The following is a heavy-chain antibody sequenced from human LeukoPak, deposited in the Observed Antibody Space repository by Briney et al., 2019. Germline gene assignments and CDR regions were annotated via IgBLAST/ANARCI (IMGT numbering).Heavy chain of an antibody. V-gene: IGHV3-7*01. J-gene: IGHJ4*02. CDR2: IKPDGSEK. CDR1: GFTFSSYA. D-gene: IGHD2-2*02. CDR3: ARDRFCTSASCYKDY. Sequence: GGSLRLSCAASGFTFSSYAMHWVRQAPGKGLEWVANIKPDGSEKYYVDSVKGRFTISRDNAKNSLYLQMNSLRAEDTAVYYCARDRFCTSASCYKDYWGQGTLVTISS.